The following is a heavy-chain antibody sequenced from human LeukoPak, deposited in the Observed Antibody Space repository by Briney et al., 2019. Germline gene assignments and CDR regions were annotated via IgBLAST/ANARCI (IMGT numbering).Heavy chain of an antibody. J-gene: IGHJ5*02. CDR2: MNPNNGNT. CDR3: VRDGEGVAISVNYWFDP. D-gene: IGHD3-10*01. Sequence: ASVKVSCKASGGTFSSYAISWVRQASGQGLEWMGWMNPNNGNTGYAQKFQGRVTMTRDTSISTAYMELRGLRSEDTAVYYCVRDGEGVAISVNYWFDPWGQGTLVTVSS. CDR1: GGTFSSYA. V-gene: IGHV1-8*02.